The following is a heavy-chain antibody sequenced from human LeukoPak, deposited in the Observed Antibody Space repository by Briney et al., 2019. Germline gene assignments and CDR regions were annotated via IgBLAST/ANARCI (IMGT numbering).Heavy chain of an antibody. CDR1: GFTFSSYA. Sequence: GGSLRLSCAASGFTFSSYAMSWVRQAPGKGLEWVSAISGSGGSTYYADSVKGRFTISRDNSKNTLYLQMNSLRAEDTAVYYCAKLTLGYCTNGVCFTTYYFDYWGQGTLVTVSS. CDR3: AKLTLGYCTNGVCFTTYYFDY. D-gene: IGHD2-8*01. V-gene: IGHV3-23*01. J-gene: IGHJ4*02. CDR2: ISGSGGST.